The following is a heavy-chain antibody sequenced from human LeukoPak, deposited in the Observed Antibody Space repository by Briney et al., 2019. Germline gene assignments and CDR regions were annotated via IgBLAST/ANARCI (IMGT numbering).Heavy chain of an antibody. Sequence: ASVKVSCEASGYTFTSYYMHWVRQAPGQGLEWMGIINPSGGSTSYAQKFQGRVTMTRDTSTSTVYMELSSLRSEDTAVYYCARDARKPDVVPAAIRVTNLRKSPSGTPQNWFDPWGQGTLVTVSS. J-gene: IGHJ5*02. CDR2: INPSGGST. V-gene: IGHV1-46*01. CDR1: GYTFTSYY. D-gene: IGHD2-2*01. CDR3: ARDARKPDVVPAAIRVTNLRKSPSGTPQNWFDP.